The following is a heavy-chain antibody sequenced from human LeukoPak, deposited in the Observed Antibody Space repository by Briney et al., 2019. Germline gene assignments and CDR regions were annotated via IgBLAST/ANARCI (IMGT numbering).Heavy chain of an antibody. Sequence: SETLSLTCTVSGGSISSYYWSWIRQPPGKGLEWIGYIYYSGSTNYNPSLKSRVTISVDTSKNQFSLKLSSVIVADTAMYYCAREDSGFFDYWGQGTLVTVSS. CDR1: GGSISSYY. V-gene: IGHV4-59*12. CDR2: IYYSGST. D-gene: IGHD3-22*01. J-gene: IGHJ4*02. CDR3: AREDSGFFDY.